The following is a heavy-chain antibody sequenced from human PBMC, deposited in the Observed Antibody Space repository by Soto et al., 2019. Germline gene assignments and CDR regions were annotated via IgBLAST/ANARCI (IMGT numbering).Heavy chain of an antibody. V-gene: IGHV6-1*01. J-gene: IGHJ4*02. Sequence: PSQTLSLTCAISGDSVSSRNAAWNWVRQSPSRGLEWLGRTYYKSKWYNDYSLSVRSRITISPDTSNNQFSLQLNSVTPEDTAVYYCAILNPYDSSGYPYWGQGTLVTVSS. CDR3: AILNPYDSSGYPY. D-gene: IGHD3-22*01. CDR2: TYYKSKWYN. CDR1: GDSVSSRNAA.